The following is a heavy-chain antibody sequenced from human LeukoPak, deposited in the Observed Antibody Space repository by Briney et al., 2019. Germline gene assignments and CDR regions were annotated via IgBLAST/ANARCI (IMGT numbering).Heavy chain of an antibody. J-gene: IGHJ4*02. CDR3: ASSGYYDSSIFDY. D-gene: IGHD3-22*01. V-gene: IGHV3-53*04. Sequence: GGSLRLSCGASGFNDSSNYMSWVRQAPGKGLEWVSVIYSGGSTYYADSVKGRFTISRHNSKNTLYLQMNSLKPEDTAVYYCASSGYYDSSIFDYWGQGTLVTVSS. CDR2: IYSGGST. CDR1: GFNDSSNY.